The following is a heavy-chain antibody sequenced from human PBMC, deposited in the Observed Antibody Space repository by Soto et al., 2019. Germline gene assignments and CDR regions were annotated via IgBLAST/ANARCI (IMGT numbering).Heavy chain of an antibody. J-gene: IGHJ6*02. CDR1: GFTFTNYW. CDR3: ARGIRNYYGVDV. Sequence: EVQLVESGGGLVQPGGSLRLSCAASGFTFTNYWMHWVRQAPGKGLVWVSRINSDGSTTNYADSVKGRFTISRDNAENTVYLHMNSLRDEDTAVYYCARGIRNYYGVDVWGQGTTVTVSS. CDR2: INSDGSTT. D-gene: IGHD5-18*01. V-gene: IGHV3-74*01.